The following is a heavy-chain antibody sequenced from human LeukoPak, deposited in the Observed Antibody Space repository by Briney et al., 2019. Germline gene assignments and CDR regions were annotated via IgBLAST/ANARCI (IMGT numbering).Heavy chain of an antibody. J-gene: IGHJ4*02. CDR3: ASAHRDTWIVYFDY. Sequence: PAETLSLTCIVSGLSISSGYYWGWIRQPPGKGLEWIGSIYHTGSTYNNPSLKSRATISVDTSKTQFSLKLTSVTAADTAVYYCASAHRDTWIVYFDYWGQGTLVTVSS. CDR1: GLSISSGYY. D-gene: IGHD1-1*01. V-gene: IGHV4-38-2*02. CDR2: IYHTGST.